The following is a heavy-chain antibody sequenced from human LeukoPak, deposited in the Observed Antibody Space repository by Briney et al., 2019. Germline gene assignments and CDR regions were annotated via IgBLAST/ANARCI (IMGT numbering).Heavy chain of an antibody. V-gene: IGHV4-30-4*01. CDR1: GGSISSGDYY. Sequence: SETLSLTCTVSGGSISSGDYYWSWIRQPPGKGLEWIGYIYYSGSTYYNPSLKSRVTISVDTSKNQFSLKLSSVTAADTAVYYCARERWTTVVRVFDYWGQGTPVTVSS. J-gene: IGHJ4*02. CDR3: ARERWTTVVRVFDY. D-gene: IGHD4-23*01. CDR2: IYYSGST.